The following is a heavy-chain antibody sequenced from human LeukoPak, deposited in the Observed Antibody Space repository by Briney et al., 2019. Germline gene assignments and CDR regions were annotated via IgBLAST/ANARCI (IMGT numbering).Heavy chain of an antibody. J-gene: IGHJ5*02. V-gene: IGHV4-38-2*02. CDR1: GYSINSGHY. D-gene: IGHD5-12*01. CDR3: ARDLGYSGFDWAP. Sequence: KPSETLSLTCTVSGYSINSGHYWGWIRQPPGKRLEWIGSIHYSASAYYNPTLKSRVTISVDASKNQFSLNLTSVTAADAAVYYCARDLGYSGFDWAPWGQGTLVTVSS. CDR2: IHYSASA.